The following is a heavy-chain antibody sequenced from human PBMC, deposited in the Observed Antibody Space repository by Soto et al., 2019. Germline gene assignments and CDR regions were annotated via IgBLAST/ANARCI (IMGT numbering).Heavy chain of an antibody. V-gene: IGHV3-7*01. CDR3: ARIAASGRGWDA. CDR2: IKQDGSEE. D-gene: IGHD6-13*01. Sequence: EVQLVESGGGLVQPGGSLRLSCVDSGFTFSSYWMSWVRQAPVKGLEWVGNIKQDGSEENYVDSVKGRFTISRDNAKNSMYLQMTSLRAEDTAVYYCARIAASGRGWDAWGQGTTVVVSS. CDR1: GFTFSSYW. J-gene: IGHJ6*02.